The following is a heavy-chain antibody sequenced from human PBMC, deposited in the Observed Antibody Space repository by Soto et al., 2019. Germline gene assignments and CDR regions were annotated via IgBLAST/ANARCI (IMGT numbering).Heavy chain of an antibody. Sequence: PSETLSHTCTVSGGSISSGGYYWTWIRQHPGKGLEWIGYIYYSGSTYYNPSLKSRVSISLDTSKNQFSLKVSSVTGADTAVYYCARVFSDSSSFFDPWGQGTLVTVSS. D-gene: IGHD6-13*01. J-gene: IGHJ5*02. CDR1: GGSISSGGYY. V-gene: IGHV4-31*03. CDR3: ARVFSDSSSFFDP. CDR2: IYYSGST.